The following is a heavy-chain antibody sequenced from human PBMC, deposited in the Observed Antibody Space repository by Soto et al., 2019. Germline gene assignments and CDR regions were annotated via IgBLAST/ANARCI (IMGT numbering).Heavy chain of an antibody. V-gene: IGHV3-30*18. Sequence: GGSLRLSCAASGFTFSSYGMHWVRQAPGKGLEWVAVISYDGSNKYYADSVKGRFTISRDNSKNTLYLQMNSLRAEDTAVYYCAKDQIDYAINYYYYGMDVWGQGTTVTVSS. J-gene: IGHJ6*02. CDR2: ISYDGSNK. CDR3: AKDQIDYAINYYYYGMDV. D-gene: IGHD4-17*01. CDR1: GFTFSSYG.